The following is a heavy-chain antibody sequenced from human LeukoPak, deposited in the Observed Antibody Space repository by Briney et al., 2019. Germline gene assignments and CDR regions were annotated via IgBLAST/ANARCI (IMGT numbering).Heavy chain of an antibody. D-gene: IGHD6-13*01. CDR3: ARVPGAGTFYYYYYGMDV. Sequence: GGSLRLSCAASGFTFSSYAMHWVRQAPGKGLEWVAVISYDGSNKYYADSVKGRFTISRDNSKNTLYLQMNSLRAEDTAVYYCARVPGAGTFYYYYYGMDVWGQGTTVTVSS. CDR1: GFTFSSYA. CDR2: ISYDGSNK. J-gene: IGHJ6*02. V-gene: IGHV3-30-3*01.